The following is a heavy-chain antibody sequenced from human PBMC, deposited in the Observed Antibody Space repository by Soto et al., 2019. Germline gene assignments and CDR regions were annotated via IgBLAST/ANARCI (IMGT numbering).Heavy chain of an antibody. CDR1: GGTFSSYA. CDR2: IIPIFGTA. Sequence: ASVKVSCKASGGTFSSYAISWVRQAPGQGLEWMGGIIPIFGTANYAQKFQGRVTITADESTSTAYMELSSLRSEDTAVYYCARDGDGSGSYFPQALDYWGQGIKVTVSS. V-gene: IGHV1-69*13. D-gene: IGHD3-10*01. J-gene: IGHJ4*02. CDR3: ARDGDGSGSYFPQALDY.